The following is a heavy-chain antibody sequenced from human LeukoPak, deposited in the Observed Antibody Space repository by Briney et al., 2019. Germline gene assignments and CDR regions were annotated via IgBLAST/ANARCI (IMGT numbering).Heavy chain of an antibody. CDR3: ARSRPGIGGIDY. V-gene: IGHV4-38-2*02. CDR1: GYSISSGYY. CDR2: IYYSGST. D-gene: IGHD1-26*01. J-gene: IGHJ4*02. Sequence: SETLSLTCTVSGYSISSGYYWGWIRQPPGKGLEWIGSIYYSGSTYYNPSLKSRVTISVDTSKNQFSLKLSSVTAADTAVYYCARSRPGIGGIDYWGQGTLVTVSS.